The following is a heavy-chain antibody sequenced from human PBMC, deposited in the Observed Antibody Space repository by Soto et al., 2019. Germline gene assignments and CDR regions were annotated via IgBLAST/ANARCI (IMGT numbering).Heavy chain of an antibody. D-gene: IGHD4-17*01. J-gene: IGHJ4*02. V-gene: IGHV4-30-4*01. CDR1: GGSISSGDYY. CDR2: IYYSGST. Sequence: QVQLQESGPGLVKPSQTLSLTCTVSGGSISSGDYYWSWIRQPPGKGLEWIGYIYYSGSTYYNPSLKSRVTISVDTPKTQFSLKLSSVTAADTAVYYCARTNFMTTGGGADYWGQGTLVTVSS. CDR3: ARTNFMTTGGGADY.